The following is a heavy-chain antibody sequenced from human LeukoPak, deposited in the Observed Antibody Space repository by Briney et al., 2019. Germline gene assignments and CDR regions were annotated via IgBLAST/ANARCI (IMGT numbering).Heavy chain of an antibody. J-gene: IGHJ3*02. CDR2: TSWNSGSI. CDR3: AKDKGAGQQLGAFDI. V-gene: IGHV3-9*01. CDR1: GFTFSSYA. Sequence: GGSLRLSCAASGFTFSSYAMHWVRQAPGKGLEWVSGTSWNSGSIGYADSVKGRFTISRDNAKNSLYLQMNSLRAEDTALYYCAKDKGAGQQLGAFDIWGQGTMVTVSS. D-gene: IGHD6-13*01.